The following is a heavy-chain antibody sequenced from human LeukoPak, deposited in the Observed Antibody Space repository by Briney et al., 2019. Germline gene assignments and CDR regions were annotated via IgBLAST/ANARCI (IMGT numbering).Heavy chain of an antibody. CDR2: IRYDGSNK. V-gene: IGHV3-30*02. CDR1: GFTFSSYG. Sequence: GGSLRLSCAASGFTFSSYGMHWVRQAPGKGLEWVAFIRYDGSNKYYADSVKGRFTISRDNSKNTLYLQMNSLRAEDTAVYYCARGPIVGATTRYWGQGTLVTVSS. CDR3: ARGPIVGATTRY. J-gene: IGHJ4*02. D-gene: IGHD1-26*01.